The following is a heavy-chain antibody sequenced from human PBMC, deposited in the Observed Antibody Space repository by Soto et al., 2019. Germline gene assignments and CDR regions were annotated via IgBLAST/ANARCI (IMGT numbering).Heavy chain of an antibody. CDR1: GYEFTGYW. Sequence: EFLKVSLNGCGYEFTGYWIAWVRQMPGKGLELMGIIYPSDSDTRYRPSFQGQVTISADKSISSAYLQWSSLRASDTAMYYCARGGVSTRTFDYWGQGTPVTVSS. J-gene: IGHJ4*02. V-gene: IGHV5-51*01. D-gene: IGHD3-3*01. CDR3: ARGGVSTRTFDY. CDR2: IYPSDSDT.